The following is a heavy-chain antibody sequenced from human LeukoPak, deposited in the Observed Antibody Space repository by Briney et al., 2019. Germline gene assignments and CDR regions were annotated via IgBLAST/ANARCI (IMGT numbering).Heavy chain of an antibody. D-gene: IGHD1-1*01. CDR1: GFTFSNYD. Sequence: PGGSLRLSCAASGFTFSNYDMHWVRQAPGKGLEWVAVISYDGTNKYYADSVKGRFTISRDNSKSTLYLQMNSLRAEDTAVYYCAKENDFVHWGQGTLVTVSS. V-gene: IGHV3-30*18. CDR3: AKENDFVH. CDR2: ISYDGTNK. J-gene: IGHJ5*02.